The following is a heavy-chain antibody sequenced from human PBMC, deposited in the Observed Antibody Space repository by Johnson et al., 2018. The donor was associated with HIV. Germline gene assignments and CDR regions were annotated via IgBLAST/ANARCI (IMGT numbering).Heavy chain of an antibody. J-gene: IGHJ3*02. CDR2: ISGSGGST. CDR1: GFTFSSYA. D-gene: IGHD4-23*01. Sequence: VQLVESGGGVVQPGRSLRLSCAASGFTFSSYAMSWVRQAPGKGLEWVSAISGSGGSTYYADSVKGRFTISRDNSNNTLFLQMNSLRAEDTAVYYCAKLRWAPRAFDIWGQGTMVTVSS. V-gene: IGHV3-23*04. CDR3: AKLRWAPRAFDI.